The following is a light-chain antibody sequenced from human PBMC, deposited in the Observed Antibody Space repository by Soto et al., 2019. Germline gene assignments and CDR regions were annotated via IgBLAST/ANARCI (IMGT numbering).Light chain of an antibody. Sequence: ETVLTQSPGTLSLSPGERATLFCRASQRISNNFLAWYQQIPGQAPSLLIFGASSSATGIPDRFSGSGSGTEFTLTIDSLEPEDFAVYYCQQYRRYPPAWTFGQGTKVEIK. CDR2: GAS. CDR3: QQYRRYPPAWT. V-gene: IGKV3-20*01. J-gene: IGKJ1*01. CDR1: QRISNNF.